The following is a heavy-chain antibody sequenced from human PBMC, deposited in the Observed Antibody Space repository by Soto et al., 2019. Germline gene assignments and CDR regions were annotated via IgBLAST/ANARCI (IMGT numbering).Heavy chain of an antibody. CDR3: ARDDKDSKWSY. J-gene: IGHJ4*02. V-gene: IGHV4-4*07. CDR2: IYTSGST. CDR1: GGSISSYY. Sequence: SETLSLTCTVSGGSISSYYWSWIRQPAGKGLEWIGRIYTSGSTNYNHPLKSRVTMSVDTSKNQFSLKLSSVTAADTAVYYCARDDKDSKWSYCGKGTLVTVSS. D-gene: IGHD3-22*01.